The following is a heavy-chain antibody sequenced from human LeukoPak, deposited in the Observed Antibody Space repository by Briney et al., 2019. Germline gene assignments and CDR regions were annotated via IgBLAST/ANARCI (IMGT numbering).Heavy chain of an antibody. CDR3: ARDLGMAGIAPVDY. CDR1: GGSISSNSYY. J-gene: IGHJ4*02. CDR2: IYYSGST. V-gene: IGHV4-39*07. Sequence: SETLSFTCTVSGGSISSNSYYWGWIRQPPGKGLEWIGSIYYSGSTYYNPSLKSRVTISVDTSKNQFSLKVTSVTAADTAVYYCARDLGMAGIAPVDYWGQGTLVTVSS. D-gene: IGHD6-19*01.